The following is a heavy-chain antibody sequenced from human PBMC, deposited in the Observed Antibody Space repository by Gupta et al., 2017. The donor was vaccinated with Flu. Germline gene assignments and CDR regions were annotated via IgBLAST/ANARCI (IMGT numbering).Heavy chain of an antibody. CDR1: GGTFRNSA. CDR3: AVPSITSRPFGLWVLDY. Sequence: QVPLVPSGAEVKTPGSSVKVSCKSSGGTFRNSAISWVRQAPGQGREWMGGVIPVFDTTNYAQKYQGRVTITADESTNTAYMEVSSLRSEDTTIYYCAVPSITSRPFGLWVLDYWGQGTLVTVSS. CDR2: VIPVFDTT. J-gene: IGHJ4*02. V-gene: IGHV1-69*01. D-gene: IGHD3-10*01.